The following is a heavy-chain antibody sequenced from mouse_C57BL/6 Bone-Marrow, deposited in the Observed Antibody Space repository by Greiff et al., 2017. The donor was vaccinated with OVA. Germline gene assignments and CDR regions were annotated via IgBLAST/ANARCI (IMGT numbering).Heavy chain of an antibody. CDR2: IYSGSGNT. V-gene: IGHV1-76*01. CDR3: ARREGRFDY. CDR1: GYTFTDYY. J-gene: IGHJ2*01. D-gene: IGHD3-3*01. Sequence: QVQLQQSGAELVRPGASVKLSCKASGYTFTDYYINWVKQRPGQGLEWIARIYSGSGNTYYNEKFKGKATLTAEKSSSTAYMQLSSLTSEDSAVYFCARREGRFDYWGQGTTLTVSS.